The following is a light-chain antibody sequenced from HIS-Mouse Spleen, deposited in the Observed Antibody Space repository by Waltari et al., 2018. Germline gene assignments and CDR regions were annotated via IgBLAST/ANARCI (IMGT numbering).Light chain of an antibody. CDR3: YSTDSSGNHRV. V-gene: IGLV3-10*01. CDR1: ALPKKY. J-gene: IGLJ2*01. Sequence: SYELTQPPSVSVSPGQTARITCSGDALPKKYAYWYQQQSGQAPVLVSYEDSKPPAGSPERVSGSSSGTMATLTISGAQVEDEADYYCYSTDSSGNHRVFGGGTKLTVL. CDR2: EDS.